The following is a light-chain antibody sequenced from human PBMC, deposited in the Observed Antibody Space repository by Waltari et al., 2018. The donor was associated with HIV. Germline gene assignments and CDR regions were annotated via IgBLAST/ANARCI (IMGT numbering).Light chain of an antibody. V-gene: IGLV2-8*01. J-gene: IGLJ2*01. Sequence: QSALTQPPSASGSPGQSVTISCTATNRAVGLYTYVSWYQQHPGRAPRPIMYEVSSRPSGVPDRFSGSKSGNTASLTVSGLQTDDEAVYYCSSYAGRNNFLFGGRTKLTVL. CDR2: EVS. CDR1: NRAVGLYTY. CDR3: SSYAGRNNFL.